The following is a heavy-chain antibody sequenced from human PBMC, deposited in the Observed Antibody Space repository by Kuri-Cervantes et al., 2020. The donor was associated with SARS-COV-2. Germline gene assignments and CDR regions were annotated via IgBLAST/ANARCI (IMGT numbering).Heavy chain of an antibody. Sequence: SVKVSCKASGYTFPRNGLSWVRQAPGQGLEWMGGIIPILGIANYAQKFQGRVTITADKSTSTAYMELSSLRSEDTAVYYCARDPDYDILTGTMGYFDYWGQGTLVTVSS. D-gene: IGHD3-9*01. CDR1: GYTFPRNG. V-gene: IGHV1-69*10. CDR2: IIPILGIA. CDR3: ARDPDYDILTGTMGYFDY. J-gene: IGHJ4*02.